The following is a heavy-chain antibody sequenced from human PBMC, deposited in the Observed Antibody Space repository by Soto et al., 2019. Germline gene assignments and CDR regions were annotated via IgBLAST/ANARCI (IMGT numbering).Heavy chain of an antibody. J-gene: IGHJ4*02. CDR1: GFTFSSYS. CDR3: ARDRPVAVDGTFDY. V-gene: IGHV3-21*01. D-gene: IGHD6-19*01. Sequence: GGSLRLSCAASGFTFSSYSINWVRQAPWKGLEWVSSISSSSIYIYYADSVKGRFTISRDNAKNSLYLQMNSLRAEDTAVYYCARDRPVAVDGTFDYWGQGTLVTVSS. CDR2: ISSSSIYI.